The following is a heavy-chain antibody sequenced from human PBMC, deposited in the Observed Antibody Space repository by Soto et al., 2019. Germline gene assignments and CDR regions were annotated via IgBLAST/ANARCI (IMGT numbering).Heavy chain of an antibody. CDR3: ARVGAIAPAEGDY. J-gene: IGHJ4*02. CDR2: ISGYNNNK. D-gene: IGHD6-13*01. V-gene: IGHV1-18*01. Sequence: QIQLVQSGTEVREPGASVKVSCQASGYTFTSYGIIWVRQAPGQGLELMGWISGYNNNKNYAQKYQARVTMTTDTSTRTAYMELRSLRSDDTAVYYCARVGAIAPAEGDYWAQGTLVTVSS. CDR1: GYTFTSYG.